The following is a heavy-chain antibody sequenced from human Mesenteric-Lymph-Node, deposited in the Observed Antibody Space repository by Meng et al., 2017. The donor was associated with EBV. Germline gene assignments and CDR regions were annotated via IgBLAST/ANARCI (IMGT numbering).Heavy chain of an antibody. Sequence: QVQLPVSGPGLVKPSETLSLTCIVSGGSISTYYWNWIRQPPGKGLEWIGNIYYSGSTYYNPSLKSRVTISVSTSKNQFSLKVTSVTAADTAVYYCARAEVYCGGDCYFFDFWGQGTLVTVSS. CDR3: ARAEVYCGGDCYFFDF. CDR1: GGSISTYY. J-gene: IGHJ4*02. D-gene: IGHD2-21*02. CDR2: IYYSGST. V-gene: IGHV4-59*12.